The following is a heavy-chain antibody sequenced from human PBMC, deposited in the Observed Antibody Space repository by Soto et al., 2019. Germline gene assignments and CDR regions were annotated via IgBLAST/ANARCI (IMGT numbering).Heavy chain of an antibody. CDR2: IPNNGSP. J-gene: IGHJ4*02. CDR1: GGSVRTGSYH. Sequence: QVQLQESGPGRVKPSETLSLTCSVSGGSVRTGSYHWSWIRQPPGKGLEWIGFIPNNGSPDYNPSLKSRVGVSIDRSKNQFSLKVNSVTAADTAVYFCARIGWGGDSWGQGHLVTVSS. CDR3: ARIGWGGDS. V-gene: IGHV4-61*01. D-gene: IGHD7-27*01.